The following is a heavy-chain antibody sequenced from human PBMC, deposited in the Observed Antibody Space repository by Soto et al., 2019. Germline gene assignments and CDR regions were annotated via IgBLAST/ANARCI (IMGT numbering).Heavy chain of an antibody. Sequence: PGGSLRLSCSGSGFSFSSNWMSWVRQAPGKGLERVANIKQDGSEKYYVDSVKGRFTISRDYAKNSLYLQMNSLRAEDTAVYYCAREPGIAVTGSSYGMEVWDQGTTVTAS. V-gene: IGHV3-7*01. D-gene: IGHD6-19*01. CDR3: AREPGIAVTGSSYGMEV. CDR1: GFSFSSNW. J-gene: IGHJ6*02. CDR2: IKQDGSEK.